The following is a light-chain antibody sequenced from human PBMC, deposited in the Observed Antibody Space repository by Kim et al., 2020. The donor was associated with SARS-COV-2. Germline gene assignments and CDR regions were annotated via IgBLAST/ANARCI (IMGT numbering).Light chain of an antibody. Sequence: SVTISCTGTSSDIGAYKYVSWYQQHPDKAPKLMIYEVNRRPSGVPDRFSGSKSGNTASLTVSGLQAEDEADYYCTSYAGSNNLDVFGTGTKVTVL. CDR1: SSDIGAYKY. CDR2: EVN. CDR3: TSYAGSNNLDV. V-gene: IGLV2-8*01. J-gene: IGLJ1*01.